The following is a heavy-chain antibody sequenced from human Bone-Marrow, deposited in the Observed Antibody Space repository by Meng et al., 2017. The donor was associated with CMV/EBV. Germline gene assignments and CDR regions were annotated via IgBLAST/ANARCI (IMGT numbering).Heavy chain of an antibody. CDR2: INPNSGGT. CDR3: ARDFLYAENGMDV. Sequence: ASVKVSCKAYGYTFTAYYMHWVRQAPGQGLEWMGWINPNSGGTKYAQKFQGRVTVTRDTSISTAYMELRRLRSDDMAVYYCARDFLYAENGMDVWGQGTTVTFSS. CDR1: GYTFTAYY. D-gene: IGHD2-8*01. J-gene: IGHJ6*02. V-gene: IGHV1-2*02.